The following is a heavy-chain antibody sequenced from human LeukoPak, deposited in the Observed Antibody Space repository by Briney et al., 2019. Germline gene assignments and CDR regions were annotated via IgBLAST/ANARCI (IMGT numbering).Heavy chain of an antibody. CDR3: ARNAADCTTSACYDS. Sequence: GGSLRLSCVASGFTFSNYAMSWVRQAPGKGLEWVSVVTGNGDTTYYADSLKGRFTISRDNSRNTLYLQMNSLRAEDTAVYHCARNAADCTTSACYDSWGQGTLVTVSS. V-gene: IGHV3-23*01. J-gene: IGHJ4*02. CDR2: VTGNGDTT. CDR1: GFTFSNYA. D-gene: IGHD2-8*01.